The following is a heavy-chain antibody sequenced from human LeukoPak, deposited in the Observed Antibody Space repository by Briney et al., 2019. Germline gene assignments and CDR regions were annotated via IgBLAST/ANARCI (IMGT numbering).Heavy chain of an antibody. D-gene: IGHD3-3*01. J-gene: IGHJ5*02. Sequence: PSETLSLTCTVSGGSISSTNYYWGWIRQPPGKGLEWIGSIYYSGNTYYYPSLKSRVAIFVDTSKNHFSLKLSFVTASDTAVYYCARQRSNSGYYSNWFDPWGQGTLVTVSS. V-gene: IGHV4-39*01. CDR3: ARQRSNSGYYSNWFDP. CDR2: IYYSGNT. CDR1: GGSISSTNYY.